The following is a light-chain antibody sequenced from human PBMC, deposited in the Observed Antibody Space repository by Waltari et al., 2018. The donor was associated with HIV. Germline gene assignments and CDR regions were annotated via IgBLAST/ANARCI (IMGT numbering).Light chain of an antibody. CDR3: GTWDSSLGAGV. Sequence: QSVLTQPPSVSAAPGQKVTISCSGSSSHIGNNYVSWYQQLPGTAPKLLIYENNKRPSGSPDRFSGSKSGTSATLGIAGLQTGDEADYYCGTWDSSLGAGVFGGGTKLTVL. CDR1: SSHIGNNY. CDR2: ENN. J-gene: IGLJ2*01. V-gene: IGLV1-51*02.